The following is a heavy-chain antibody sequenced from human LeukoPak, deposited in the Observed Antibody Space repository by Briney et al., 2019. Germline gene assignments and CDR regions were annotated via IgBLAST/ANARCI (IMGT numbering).Heavy chain of an antibody. Sequence: PGGSLRLSCAASGFTFSSYAMHWVRQAPGKGLEGVAVISYDGSNKYYADSVKGRFTISRDNSKNTLYLQMNSLRAEDTAVYYCASGALGYCSGGSCYFGGGIDYWGQGTLVTVSS. D-gene: IGHD2-15*01. V-gene: IGHV3-30*04. CDR3: ASGALGYCSGGSCYFGGGIDY. J-gene: IGHJ4*02. CDR2: ISYDGSNK. CDR1: GFTFSSYA.